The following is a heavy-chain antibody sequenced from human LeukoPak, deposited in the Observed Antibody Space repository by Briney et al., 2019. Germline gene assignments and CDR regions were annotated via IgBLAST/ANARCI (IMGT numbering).Heavy chain of an antibody. V-gene: IGHV3-23*01. D-gene: IGHD6-13*01. CDR2: TAGSGISK. J-gene: IGHJ4*02. CDR3: ARAGRGYSSSWRLDY. Sequence: GGSLRLSCVASGFTFNNYAMSWVRQAPGRGLEWASSTAGSGISKDYADSVKGRFTISKDNSKNTLYLQMNSLRAEDTAVYYCARAGRGYSSSWRLDYWGQGTLVTVSS. CDR1: GFTFNNYA.